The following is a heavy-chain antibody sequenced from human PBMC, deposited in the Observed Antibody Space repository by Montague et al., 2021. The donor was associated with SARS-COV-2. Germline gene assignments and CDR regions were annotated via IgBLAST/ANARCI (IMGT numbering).Heavy chain of an antibody. CDR1: GFSLSTSGVG. J-gene: IGHJ3*01. Sequence: PALVKPTQTLTLTCTFSGFSLSTSGVGVGWIRQPPGKALEWLAPIYWDDDKRYSPSLKSRLTITKDTSKNQVVLTITNMDPVDTATYYCAHRRGLLLSDAFDVWGQGTMVTVSS. CDR2: IYWDDDK. D-gene: IGHD1-26*01. V-gene: IGHV2-5*02. CDR3: AHRRGLLLSDAFDV.